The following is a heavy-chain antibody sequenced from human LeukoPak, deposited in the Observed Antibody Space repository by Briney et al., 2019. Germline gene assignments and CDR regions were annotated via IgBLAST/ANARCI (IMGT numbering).Heavy chain of an antibody. CDR2: IVVGSGHT. D-gene: IGHD6-13*01. V-gene: IGHV1-58*02. Sequence: SVKVSCKASGFTFSTSAMQWVRQARGQRLEWIGWIVVGSGHTNYAQKFQERVTITWDMSTSTAYMELSSLRSEDTAVYYCAATIAADTAYYGMDVWGQGTTVTVSS. J-gene: IGHJ6*02. CDR1: GFTFSTSA. CDR3: AATIAADTAYYGMDV.